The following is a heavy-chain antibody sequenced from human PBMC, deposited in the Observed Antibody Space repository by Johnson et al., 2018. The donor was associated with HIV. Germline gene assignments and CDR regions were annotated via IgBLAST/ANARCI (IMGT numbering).Heavy chain of an antibody. CDR2: IYSGGST. CDR3: ASRSYGYVRHAFDI. CDR1: GFTFSSYA. Sequence: VQLVESGGGLVQPGGSLRLSCAASGFTFSSYAMSWVRQAPGKGLEWVSVIYSGGSTYYADSVKGRFTISRDNSKNSLYLQMNSLRAEDTAVYYCASRSYGYVRHAFDIWGQGTMVTVSS. J-gene: IGHJ3*02. V-gene: IGHV3-23*03. D-gene: IGHD5-18*01.